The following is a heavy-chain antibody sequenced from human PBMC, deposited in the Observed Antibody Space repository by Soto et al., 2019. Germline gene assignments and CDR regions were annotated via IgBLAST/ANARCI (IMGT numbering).Heavy chain of an antibody. CDR3: ARRVGVTSGWFDP. Sequence: QVQLQESGPGLVKPSQTLSLTCTVSGGSISSGDYYWSWMRQPPGKGLEWIGYIHYSGSTYYNPSLTSRRTISLDTSKNQFSLKLSSVTATDPAVYYCARRVGVTSGWFDPWGQGTLVTVS. J-gene: IGHJ5*02. D-gene: IGHD1-26*01. CDR1: GGSISSGDYY. CDR2: IHYSGST. V-gene: IGHV4-30-4*01.